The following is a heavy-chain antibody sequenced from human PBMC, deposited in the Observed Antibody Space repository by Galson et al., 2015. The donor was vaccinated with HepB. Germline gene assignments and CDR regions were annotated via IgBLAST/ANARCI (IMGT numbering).Heavy chain of an antibody. CDR3: AGIAARYYYYGMDV. V-gene: IGHV3-9*01. J-gene: IGHJ6*02. CDR2: ISWNSGSI. CDR1: GFTFDDYA. Sequence: SLRLSCAASGFTFDDYAMDWVRQAPGKGLEWVSGISWNSGSIGYADSVKGRFTISRDNAKNSLYLQMNSLRAEDTALYYCAGIAARYYYYGMDVWGQGTTVTVSS. D-gene: IGHD6-6*01.